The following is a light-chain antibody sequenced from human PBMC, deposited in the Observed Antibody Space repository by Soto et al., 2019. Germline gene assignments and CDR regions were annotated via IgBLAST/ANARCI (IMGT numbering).Light chain of an antibody. CDR1: HSINKD. J-gene: IGKJ5*01. CDR2: DAS. Sequence: EITLTQSRDTLALSPGERATLSCRASHSINKDLAWYQHRPGQAPRLLIDDASTRATGIPARFSGSGSGTDFTLTISSLEPEDFAVYYCQHLRSFGQGTRLEIK. V-gene: IGKV3-11*01. CDR3: QHLRS.